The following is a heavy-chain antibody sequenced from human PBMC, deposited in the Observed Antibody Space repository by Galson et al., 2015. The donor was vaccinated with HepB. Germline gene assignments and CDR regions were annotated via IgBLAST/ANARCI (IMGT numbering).Heavy chain of an antibody. D-gene: IGHD1-14*01. Sequence: SLRLSCAASGFTFSSYSMNWVRQAPGKGLEWVSSISSSSSYIYYADSVKGRFTISRDNAKNSLYLQMNSLRAEDTAVYYCARDLGGGSYYYYYYMDVWGKGTTVTVSS. CDR3: ARDLGGGSYYYYYYMDV. V-gene: IGHV3-21*01. CDR1: GFTFSSYS. J-gene: IGHJ6*03. CDR2: ISSSSSYI.